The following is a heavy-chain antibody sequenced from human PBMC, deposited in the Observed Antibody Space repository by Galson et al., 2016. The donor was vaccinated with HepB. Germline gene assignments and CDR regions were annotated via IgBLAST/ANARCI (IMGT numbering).Heavy chain of an antibody. CDR1: GFTVSGTY. V-gene: IGHV3-53*01. CDR3: GKGNGGP. CDR2: IYAGGAT. D-gene: IGHD4-11*01. Sequence: SLRLSCAASGFTVSGTYMYWVRQAPGKGLEWVSVIYAGGATYYAGSVKGRFTSSRDNSKNTLHPQMNSLRAEDTAGYYCGKGNGGPWGQGTLVTVSS. J-gene: IGHJ5*02.